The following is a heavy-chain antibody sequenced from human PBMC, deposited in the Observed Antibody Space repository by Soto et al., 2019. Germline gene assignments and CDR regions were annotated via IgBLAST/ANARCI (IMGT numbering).Heavy chain of an antibody. V-gene: IGHV1-69*02. J-gene: IGHJ6*04. CDR2: IIPILGIA. CDR1: GGTFSSYT. D-gene: IGHD3-3*01. CDR3: ARGLTFGVVLDV. Sequence: SVKVSCKASGGTFSSYTISWVRQAPGQGLEWMGRIIPILGIANYAQKFQGRVTITGDTSISTAYMELSSLRSEDTAVYYCARGLTFGVVLDVWGKGTTVTVSS.